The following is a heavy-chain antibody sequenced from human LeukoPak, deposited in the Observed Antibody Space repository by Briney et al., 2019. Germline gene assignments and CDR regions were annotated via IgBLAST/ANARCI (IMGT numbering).Heavy chain of an antibody. V-gene: IGHV3-23*01. D-gene: IGHD3-10*01. Sequence: GGSLRLSCAASGFTFSSYAMSWVRQVPGQGLEWVSTISGSGGSTHYVHSVKGRFTVSRDNSENTLYLQMNSLRAEDTAVYYCAKSQRFGDTGLFFFDYWGQGTLVTVSS. J-gene: IGHJ4*02. CDR1: GFTFSSYA. CDR2: ISGSGGST. CDR3: AKSQRFGDTGLFFFDY.